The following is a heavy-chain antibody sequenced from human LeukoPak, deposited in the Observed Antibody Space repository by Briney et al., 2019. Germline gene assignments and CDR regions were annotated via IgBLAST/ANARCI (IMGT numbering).Heavy chain of an antibody. Sequence: GGSLRLSCAASGFTFSDYYMSWIRQAPGNGLEWVSYISSSGSTIYYADSVKGRFTISGDNAKNSLYLQMNSLRAEDTAVYYCARDVSGNDAFDIWGQGTMVTVSS. CDR3: ARDVSGNDAFDI. J-gene: IGHJ3*02. CDR2: ISSSGSTI. D-gene: IGHD2-15*01. V-gene: IGHV3-11*04. CDR1: GFTFSDYY.